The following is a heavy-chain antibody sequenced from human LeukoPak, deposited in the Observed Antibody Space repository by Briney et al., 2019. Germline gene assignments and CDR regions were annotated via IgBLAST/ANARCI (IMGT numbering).Heavy chain of an antibody. J-gene: IGHJ4*02. Sequence: KTSETLSLTCAVYGGSFSGYYWSWIRQPPGKGLEWIGEIKHSGSTNYNPSLKSRVTISVDTSKNQFSLKLSSVTAADTAVYYCARLDYYGSGPYWGQGTLVTVSS. V-gene: IGHV4-34*01. CDR1: GGSFSGYY. CDR2: IKHSGST. D-gene: IGHD3-10*01. CDR3: ARLDYYGSGPY.